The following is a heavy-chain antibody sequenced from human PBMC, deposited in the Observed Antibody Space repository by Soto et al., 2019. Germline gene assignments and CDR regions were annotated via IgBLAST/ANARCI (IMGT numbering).Heavy chain of an antibody. Sequence: ASVKVSCKASGGTFSSYAISWVRQAPGQGLEWMGGIIPIFGTANYAQKFQGRVTITADESTSTAYMELSSLRSEDTAVYFCARGATVVLYWYFDLWGRGTLVTVS. V-gene: IGHV1-69*13. CDR3: ARGATVVLYWYFDL. J-gene: IGHJ2*01. D-gene: IGHD4-17*01. CDR2: IIPIFGTA. CDR1: GGTFSSYA.